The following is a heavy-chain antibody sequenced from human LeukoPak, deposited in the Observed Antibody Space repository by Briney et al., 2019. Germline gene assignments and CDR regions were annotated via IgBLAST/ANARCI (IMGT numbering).Heavy chain of an antibody. V-gene: IGHV4-59*01. J-gene: IGHJ4*02. Sequence: SETLSLTCTVSGGSISSYYWSWIRQPPGKGLEWIGYIYYSGSTNYNPSLKSRVTISVDTSKNQFSLKLSSVTAADTAVYYCASQRNSGGSCCRYDYWGQGTLVTVSS. CDR3: ASQRNSGGSCCRYDY. D-gene: IGHD2-15*01. CDR2: IYYSGST. CDR1: GGSISSYY.